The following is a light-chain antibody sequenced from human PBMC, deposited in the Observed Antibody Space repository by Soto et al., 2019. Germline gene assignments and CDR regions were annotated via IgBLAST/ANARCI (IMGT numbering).Light chain of an antibody. Sequence: QSVLTQPASVSGSPGESITISCTGTSSDVGTYNLVTWYQQRPGRVPKLILYEGNKRPSGVSSRFSASKSGNTASLTISGLQAEDEADYFCCSYAPSRTLLFGGGTKVTVL. V-gene: IGLV2-23*01. J-gene: IGLJ2*01. CDR1: SSDVGTYNL. CDR2: EGN. CDR3: CSYAPSRTLL.